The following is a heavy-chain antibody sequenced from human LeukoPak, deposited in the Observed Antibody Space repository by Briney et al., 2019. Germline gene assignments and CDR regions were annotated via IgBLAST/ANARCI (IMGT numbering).Heavy chain of an antibody. D-gene: IGHD2-21*01. CDR3: ARGNCSAYDI. CDR2: IKQDGSEK. J-gene: IGHJ3*02. Sequence: GRSLRLSCAASGFTFSRHWMSWVRQAPGKGLEWVANIKQDGSEKFYVDSVKGRFTISRDNAKNSLYLQMNSLIAEDTAVYYCARGNCSAYDIWGQGTMVTVSS. V-gene: IGHV3-7*05. CDR1: GFTFSRHW.